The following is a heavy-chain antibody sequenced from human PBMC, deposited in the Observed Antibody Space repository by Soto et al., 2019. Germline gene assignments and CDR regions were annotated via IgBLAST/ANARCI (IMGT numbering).Heavy chain of an antibody. Sequence: QVQLGQYRAEVKKPGASVKVSCKASGYTFTSYDINWVRQATGQGLEWMGWMSPNIGNTGYAQKFQGTVTMTRNTSISTAYMELSSLRSEDTAVYCWAREIPAYGMEVWGHGTTVTVSS. V-gene: IGHV1-8*01. CDR1: GYTFTSYD. D-gene: IGHD2-2*02. CDR3: AREIPAYGMEV. CDR2: MSPNIGNT. J-gene: IGHJ6*02.